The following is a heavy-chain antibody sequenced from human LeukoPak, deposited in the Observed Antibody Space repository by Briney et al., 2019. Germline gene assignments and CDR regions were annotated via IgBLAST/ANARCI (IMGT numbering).Heavy chain of an antibody. V-gene: IGHV1-69*05. D-gene: IGHD5-24*01. J-gene: IGHJ3*02. CDR1: GGTFSSYA. Sequence: ASVKVSCKASGGTFSSYAISWVRQAPGQGLEWMGGIIPIFGTANYAQKFQGRVTMTRDTSASTVYMELSSLRSEDTAIYYCARIRDGYNDAYDIWGQGTVVTVPS. CDR2: IIPIFGTA. CDR3: ARIRDGYNDAYDI.